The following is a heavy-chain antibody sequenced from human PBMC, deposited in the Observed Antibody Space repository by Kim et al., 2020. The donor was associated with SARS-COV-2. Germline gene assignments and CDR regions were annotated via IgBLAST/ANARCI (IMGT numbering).Heavy chain of an antibody. CDR3: TRREDSNPFYYYYMDV. D-gene: IGHD4-4*01. V-gene: IGHV3-73*01. CDR2: IRSKANSYAT. J-gene: IGHJ6*03. Sequence: GGSLRLSCAASGFTFSGSAMHWVRQASGKGLEWVGRIRSKANSYATAYAASVKGRFTISRDDSKNTAYLQMNSLKTEDTAVYYCTRREDSNPFYYYYMDVWGKGTTVTVSS. CDR1: GFTFSGSA.